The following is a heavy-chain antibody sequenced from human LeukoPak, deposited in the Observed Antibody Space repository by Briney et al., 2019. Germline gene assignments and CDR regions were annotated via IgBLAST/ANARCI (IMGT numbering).Heavy chain of an antibody. CDR2: IYDTSYT. CDR3: ARVDIAVVPSTTFDY. D-gene: IGHD2-2*01. CDR1: GGSIGSYY. J-gene: IGHJ4*02. V-gene: IGHV4-59*08. Sequence: SETLSPICTVSGGSIGSYYWSWIRQPPGKGLEWIGHIYDTSYTDYNPSVKGRVSISVDTSKNQFSLRLSSVTAADTAVYYCARVDIAVVPSTTFDYWGQGTLVTVSS.